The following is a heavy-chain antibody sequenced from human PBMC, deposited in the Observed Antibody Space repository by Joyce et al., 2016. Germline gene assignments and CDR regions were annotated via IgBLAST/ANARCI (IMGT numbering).Heavy chain of an antibody. CDR1: GYEEYRYSFSSFD. D-gene: IGHD3-3*01. V-gene: IGHV1-8*01. CDR2: INPKGCHS. J-gene: IGHJ5*02. CDR3: ARAAFCGRECLARFFDP. Sequence: QVWLEQYGAEMKRPGDSVTVSCQSSGYEEYRYSFSSFDINWLRQAPGQGLEWRGWINPKGCHSDSAWEFQGRFSMTTYTPTDTAYMTLYSLTSEDTAVYYCARAAFCGRECLARFFDPWGQGTLVTVSS.